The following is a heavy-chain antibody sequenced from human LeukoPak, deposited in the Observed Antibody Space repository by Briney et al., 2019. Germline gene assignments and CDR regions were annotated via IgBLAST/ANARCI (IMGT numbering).Heavy chain of an antibody. Sequence: GGSLRLSCAASGFTFSSYDMNWVRHAPGKGLEWVLSISSTSSYIYYADSVKGRFTISRDNAKNSLYLQMNSLRAEDTAVYYCARVPNWNSVNWFDPWGQGTLVTVSS. J-gene: IGHJ5*02. V-gene: IGHV3-21*01. CDR3: ARVPNWNSVNWFDP. D-gene: IGHD1-7*01. CDR1: GFTFSSYD. CDR2: ISSTSSYI.